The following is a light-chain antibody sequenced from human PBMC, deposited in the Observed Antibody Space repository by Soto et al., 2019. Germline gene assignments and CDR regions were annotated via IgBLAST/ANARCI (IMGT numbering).Light chain of an antibody. V-gene: IGLV1-40*01. CDR2: DNN. CDR1: RSNIGAGFD. CDR3: CSYAGSYTWV. J-gene: IGLJ3*02. Sequence: QSVLTQPPSVSGAPGQRVTISCTGTRSNIGAGFDVHWYQQLPGTAPKLLIYDNNNRPSGVPDRFSGSKSGTSASLAITGLQAEDEADYYCCSYAGSYTWVFGGGTKLTVL.